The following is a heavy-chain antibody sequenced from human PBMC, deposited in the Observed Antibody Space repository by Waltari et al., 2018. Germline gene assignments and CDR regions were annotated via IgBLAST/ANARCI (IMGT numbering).Heavy chain of an antibody. Sequence: QVQLVQSGAEVKKPGSSVKVSCKASGGTFSSYAFNWVRQAPGQGLEWMGGIIPFFNTANYAQKFQSRVTITADESTSTVYMELSTLTFADTAVYYCATSPESGNYRGSYYYYMDVWGEGTTVTVSS. CDR3: ATSPESGNYRGSYYYYMDV. CDR1: GGTFSSYA. CDR2: IIPFFNTA. D-gene: IGHD1-7*01. J-gene: IGHJ6*03. V-gene: IGHV1-69*01.